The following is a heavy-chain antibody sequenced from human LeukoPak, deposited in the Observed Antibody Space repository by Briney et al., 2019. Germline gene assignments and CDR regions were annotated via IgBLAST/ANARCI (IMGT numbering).Heavy chain of an antibody. V-gene: IGHV3-21*01. D-gene: IGHD4-17*01. CDR2: ISSSSSYI. Sequence: GGSLRLSCAASGFTFSSYSMNWVRQAPGKGLEWVSSISSSSSYIYYADSVQGRFTISRDNAKNSLYLQMNSLRAEDTAVYYCARGADYGDSPHRYYYYGMDVWGQGTTVTVSS. CDR1: GFTFSSYS. J-gene: IGHJ6*02. CDR3: ARGADYGDSPHRYYYYGMDV.